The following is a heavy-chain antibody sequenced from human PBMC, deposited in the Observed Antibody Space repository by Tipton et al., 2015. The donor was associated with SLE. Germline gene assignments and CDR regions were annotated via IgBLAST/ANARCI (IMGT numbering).Heavy chain of an antibody. CDR2: IYYSGST. Sequence: TLSLTCTVSGASFSSGSYYWNWIRQPPGKGLEWLGYIYYSGSTSYNPSLKSRLTISLDTPKNQFSLKLNSVTAADTAVYYCARDRTGNSAMAYFDYWGQGALVAVSS. CDR3: ARDRTGNSAMAYFDY. D-gene: IGHD1-1*01. CDR1: GASFSSGSYY. J-gene: IGHJ4*02. V-gene: IGHV4-30-4*08.